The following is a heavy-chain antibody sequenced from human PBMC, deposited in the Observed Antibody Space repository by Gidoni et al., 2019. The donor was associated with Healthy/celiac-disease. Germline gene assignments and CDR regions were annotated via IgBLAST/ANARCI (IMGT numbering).Heavy chain of an antibody. CDR1: GFTFSSYG. CDR2: ISYDGSNK. V-gene: IGHV3-30*18. D-gene: IGHD3-10*01. J-gene: IGHJ4*02. CDR3: AKPFGDYFDY. Sequence: QVQLVASGGGVVQPGRSLRLSCAASGFTFSSYGMHWVRQAPGKGLEWVAVISYDGSNKYYADSVKGRLTISRDNSKNTLYLQMNSLRAEDTAVYYCAKPFGDYFDYWGQGTLVTVSS.